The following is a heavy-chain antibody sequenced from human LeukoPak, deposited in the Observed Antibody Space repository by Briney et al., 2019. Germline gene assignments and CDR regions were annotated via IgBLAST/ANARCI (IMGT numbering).Heavy chain of an antibody. Sequence: GGSLRLSCAASGFTFSSYSMNRVRQAPGKGLEWVSSISSSSSYIYYADSVKGRFTISRDNSKNTLYLQMNSLRAEDTAVYYCAKALRGAREVVDYWGQGTLVTVSS. V-gene: IGHV3-21*01. CDR1: GFTFSSYS. D-gene: IGHD1-26*01. J-gene: IGHJ4*02. CDR3: AKALRGAREVVDY. CDR2: ISSSSSYI.